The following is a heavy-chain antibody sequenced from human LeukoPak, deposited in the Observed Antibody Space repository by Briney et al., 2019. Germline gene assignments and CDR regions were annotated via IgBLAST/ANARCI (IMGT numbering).Heavy chain of an antibody. CDR1: GYSINTVYY. CDR2: IHHSGTT. V-gene: IGHV4-38-2*02. Sequence: KPSETLSLTCTVSGYSINTVYYWGWIRQPPEKGLEWIGSIHHSGTTYYNPSLKSRVTISMDTSRNQFSLKLTSVTAADTALYYCPRPLTRGYAYGRSDFDSWGQGTLVTVSS. J-gene: IGHJ4*02. D-gene: IGHD5-18*01. CDR3: PRPLTRGYAYGRSDFDS.